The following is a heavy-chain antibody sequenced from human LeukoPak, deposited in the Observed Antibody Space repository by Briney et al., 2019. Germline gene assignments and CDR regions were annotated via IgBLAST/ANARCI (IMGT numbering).Heavy chain of an antibody. CDR1: GFTFSNTW. V-gene: IGHV3-15*01. Sequence: GGSLRLSCAASGFTFSNTWMSWVRQAPGKGPEWVGRIKSKTDGGTTDYAAPVTGRFTISRDDSKNTRYLQMNSLKTEDTAVYYCTTITRAGNPGWDFDYWGQGTLVTVSS. CDR2: IKSKTDGGTT. D-gene: IGHD6-19*01. J-gene: IGHJ4*02. CDR3: TTITRAGNPGWDFDY.